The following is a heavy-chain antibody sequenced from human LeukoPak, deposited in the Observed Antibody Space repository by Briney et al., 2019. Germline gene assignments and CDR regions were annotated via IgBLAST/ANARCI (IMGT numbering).Heavy chain of an antibody. Sequence: PSETLSLTCTVSGDSLRTTTYYWNWIRQPPGKGLEWIGGLYHSGTIYYNPSLKSRVTISADKSKNHFSLRLTSVTAADTAVYYCARDRELAALDPWGQGTLVIVSS. CDR2: LYHSGTI. CDR3: ARDRELAALDP. D-gene: IGHD1-26*01. CDR1: GDSLRTTTYY. V-gene: IGHV4-39*07. J-gene: IGHJ5*02.